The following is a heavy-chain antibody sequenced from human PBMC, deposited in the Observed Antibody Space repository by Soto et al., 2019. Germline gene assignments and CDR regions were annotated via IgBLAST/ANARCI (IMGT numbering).Heavy chain of an antibody. Sequence: EVQLVESGGGLVQPGKYLRLSCAASGFTFDDYAMHWVRQVPGKGLEWVSGISWNRGFIAYADSLKVRFTISRDNAKDSLYLEMNSLRFEDSALYYCAKDTSISGWFLDLNHWGQGTLVSVSS. V-gene: IGHV3-9*01. CDR2: ISWNRGFI. D-gene: IGHD6-19*01. CDR3: AKDTSISGWFLDLNH. CDR1: GFTFDDYA. J-gene: IGHJ1*01.